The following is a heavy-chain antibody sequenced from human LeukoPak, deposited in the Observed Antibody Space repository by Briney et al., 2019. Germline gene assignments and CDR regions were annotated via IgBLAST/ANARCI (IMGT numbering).Heavy chain of an antibody. CDR1: GYTFTSSG. CDR2: ISGYDGRT. J-gene: IGHJ6*02. V-gene: IGHV1-18*01. CDR3: ARDWNHRGLDV. Sequence: ASVKVSCKASGYTFTSSGISWVRQAPGQGLEWMAWISGYDGRTNYAQKFQDRVIMTTDTSTSTAYMELRSLRSDDTAVYYCARDWNHRGLDVWGQGTTVTVSS. D-gene: IGHD1-1*01.